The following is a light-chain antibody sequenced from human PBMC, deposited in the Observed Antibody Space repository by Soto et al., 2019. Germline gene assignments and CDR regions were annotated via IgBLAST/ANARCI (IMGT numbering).Light chain of an antibody. CDR1: QSISTF. J-gene: IGKJ2*01. V-gene: IGKV1-39*01. CDR2: VAS. CDR3: HQSYRAPYT. Sequence: DIQVTQSPSSLSASIGDRVTITCRASQSISTFLNWYQQKPGKAPNLLIYVASNLQTGVPSRFSGSGSGTDFSLSISSLQHEDFATYYCHQSYRAPYTFGQGTTLEIK.